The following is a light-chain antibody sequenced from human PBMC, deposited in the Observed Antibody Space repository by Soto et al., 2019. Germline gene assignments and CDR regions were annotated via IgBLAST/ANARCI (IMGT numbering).Light chain of an antibody. CDR1: QSVSSSY. CDR2: GAS. J-gene: IGKJ1*01. Sequence: EIVLTQSPGTLSLSPGERATLSCRASQSVSSSYLAWYQQKPGQAPRLLIYGASSRATGIPDRFSGSGSGTDFTLTISRLEPEHFAVYYCQQYGSSRTFGQGTTVEIK. V-gene: IGKV3-20*01. CDR3: QQYGSSRT.